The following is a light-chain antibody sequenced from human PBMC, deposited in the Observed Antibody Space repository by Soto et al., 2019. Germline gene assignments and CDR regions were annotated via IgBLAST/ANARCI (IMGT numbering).Light chain of an antibody. CDR2: SND. CDR3: AVWDATLNGPV. CDR1: TSNIGRNT. J-gene: IGLJ3*02. Sequence: QSVLTQPPSASGTPGQRVTISCSGGTSNIGRNTVSWYRQLPGTAPKLVIYSNDQRPSGLPDRFSASKSGTSASLAISGLQSEDEGDYFCAVWDATLNGPVFGGGTKVTVL. V-gene: IGLV1-44*01.